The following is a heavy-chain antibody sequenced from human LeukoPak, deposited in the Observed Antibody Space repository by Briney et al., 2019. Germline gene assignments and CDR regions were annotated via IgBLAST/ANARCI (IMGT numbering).Heavy chain of an antibody. J-gene: IGHJ4*02. V-gene: IGHV4-34*01. Sequence: SETLSLTCAVYGGSFSGYYWSRIRQPPGKGLEWIGEINHSGSTNYNPSLKSRVTISVDTSKNQFSLKLSSVTAADTAVYYCARRWTTVTPYYFDYWGQGTLVTVSS. CDR3: ARRWTTVTPYYFDY. CDR2: INHSGST. CDR1: GGSFSGYY. D-gene: IGHD4-17*01.